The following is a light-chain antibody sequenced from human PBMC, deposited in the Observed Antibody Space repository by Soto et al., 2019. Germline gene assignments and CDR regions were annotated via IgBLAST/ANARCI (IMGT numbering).Light chain of an antibody. CDR3: QQRSSGYT. CDR1: QSVSSY. CDR2: DAF. Sequence: EIVLTQSPATLSLSPGERATLSCRASQSVSSYLAWYQQRPGQAPRLLIYDAFNRATGIPARFSGSGSGTDFTLTISSLEPEDSAVYYCQQRSSGYTFGQGTKLEIK. J-gene: IGKJ2*01. V-gene: IGKV3-11*01.